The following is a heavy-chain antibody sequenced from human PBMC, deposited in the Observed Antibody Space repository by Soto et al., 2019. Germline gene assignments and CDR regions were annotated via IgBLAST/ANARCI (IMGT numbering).Heavy chain of an antibody. D-gene: IGHD1-26*01. V-gene: IGHV1-69*02. CDR2: IIPILGIA. J-gene: IGHJ6*02. CDR1: GGTFSSYT. CDR3: ARRSGNYYYYGMDV. Sequence: QVQLVQSGAEVKKPGSSVKVSCKASGGTFSSYTISWVRQAPGQGLEWMGRIIPILGIANYAQKFQGRVTITADKSTSTAYVELSSLRSEDTAVYYCARRSGNYYYYGMDVWGQGTMVTVSS.